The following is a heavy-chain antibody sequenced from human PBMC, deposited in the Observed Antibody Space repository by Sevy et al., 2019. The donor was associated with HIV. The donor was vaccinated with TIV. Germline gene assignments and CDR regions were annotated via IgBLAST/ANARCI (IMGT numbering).Heavy chain of an antibody. CDR2: ISWNSRNI. D-gene: IGHD2-21*01. J-gene: IGHJ6*02. CDR1: GFPFNDHA. V-gene: IGHV3-9*01. Sequence: GGSLRLSCAASGFPFNDHAMHWVRVVPGKGLERVSGISWNSRNIGYADSVKGRFTISRDNTRHSVYLEMHSLRPEDTALYYCAKDINRGCDGVNCYSYYYYFYGLDVWGQGTTVTVSS. CDR3: AKDINRGCDGVNCYSYYYYFYGLDV.